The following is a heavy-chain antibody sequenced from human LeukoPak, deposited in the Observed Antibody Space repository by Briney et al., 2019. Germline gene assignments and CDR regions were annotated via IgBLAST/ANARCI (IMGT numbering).Heavy chain of an antibody. CDR2: IIPIFGTA. V-gene: IGHV1-69*06. CDR3: ATDLADDAFDI. CDR1: GGTFSSYA. Sequence: GASVKVSCKASGGTFSSYAISWVRQAPGQGLEWMGGIIPIFGTANYSQKLQVRGTITADKSTSTGYMKLSILRSEDTAVSYCATDLADDAFDIWGQGTMVTVSS. J-gene: IGHJ3*02.